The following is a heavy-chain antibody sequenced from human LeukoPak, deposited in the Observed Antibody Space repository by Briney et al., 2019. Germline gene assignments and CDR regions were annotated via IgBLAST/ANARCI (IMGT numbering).Heavy chain of an antibody. D-gene: IGHD1-14*01. CDR3: ARVDRATDAFDI. CDR1: GGSISSYY. CDR2: IYYSGST. V-gene: IGHV4-59*01. Sequence: PSETLSLTCTVSGGSISSYYWSWIRQPPGKGLEWIGYIYYSGSTNYNPSLKSRVTISVDTSKNQFSLKLSSVTAADTAVYYCARVDRATDAFDIWGQGTMVTVSS. J-gene: IGHJ3*02.